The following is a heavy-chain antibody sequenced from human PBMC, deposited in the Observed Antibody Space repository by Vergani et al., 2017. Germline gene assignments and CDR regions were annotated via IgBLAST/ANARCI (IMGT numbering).Heavy chain of an antibody. CDR3: AHRRFNWNGRAFDI. Sequence: QVTLKESGPALVKPTQTLTLTCTFSGFSLSTSGMRVSWIRQPPGKALEWLARIDWDDDKFYSTSLKSRLTITKDTSKNQVVLTMTNMDPVDTATYYCAHRRFNWNGRAFDIWGQGTMVTVSS. V-gene: IGHV2-70*04. D-gene: IGHD1-20*01. J-gene: IGHJ3*02. CDR2: IDWDDDK. CDR1: GFSLSTSGMR.